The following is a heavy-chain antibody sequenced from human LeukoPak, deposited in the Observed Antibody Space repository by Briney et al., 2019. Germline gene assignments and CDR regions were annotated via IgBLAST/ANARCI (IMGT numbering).Heavy chain of an antibody. D-gene: IGHD3-3*01. J-gene: IGHJ4*02. V-gene: IGHV3-7*03. CDR1: GFTFSSYW. CDR2: IKQDGSEK. Sequence: PGGSLRLSCAASGFTFSSYWMSWVRQAPGKGLEWVANIKQDGSEKYYVDSVKGRFTISRDNAKNSLYLQMNSLRAEDTAVYYCAKDPQEAIFGVVMFCWGQGTLVTVSS. CDR3: AKDPQEAIFGVVMFC.